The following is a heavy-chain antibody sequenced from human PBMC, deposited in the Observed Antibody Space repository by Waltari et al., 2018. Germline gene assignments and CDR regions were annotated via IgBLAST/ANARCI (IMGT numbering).Heavy chain of an antibody. Sequence: QVQLVQSGSELKEPGASVKISCQASGYTFTNYPINWVRQAPGQGLEWMGWIKTATGNPTYAQGFTGRFVFSLDTSVSTAYLQISSLKAEDTAVYYCARKIGDTSSAWYFDLWGRGSLVTVSS. D-gene: IGHD6-6*01. CDR2: IKTATGNP. CDR3: ARKIGDTSSAWYFDL. J-gene: IGHJ2*01. V-gene: IGHV7-4-1*02. CDR1: GYTFTNYP.